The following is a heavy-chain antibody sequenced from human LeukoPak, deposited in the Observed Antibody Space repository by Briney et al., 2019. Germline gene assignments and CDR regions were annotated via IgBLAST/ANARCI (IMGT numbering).Heavy chain of an antibody. CDR3: AADLGVLLWFGSPKGLDP. Sequence: ASVKVSCKASGFTFTSSAVQWVRRARGQRLEWIGWIVVGSGNTNYAQKFQERVTITRDMSTSTAYMELSSLRSEDTAVYYCAADLGVLLWFGSPKGLDPWGQGTLVTVSS. D-gene: IGHD3-10*01. V-gene: IGHV1-58*01. J-gene: IGHJ5*02. CDR1: GFTFTSSA. CDR2: IVVGSGNT.